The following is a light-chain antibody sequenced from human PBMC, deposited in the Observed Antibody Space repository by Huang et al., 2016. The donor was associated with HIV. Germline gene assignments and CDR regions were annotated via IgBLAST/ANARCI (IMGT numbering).Light chain of an antibody. CDR3: QHYNNWPPMYT. J-gene: IGKJ2*01. V-gene: IGKV3-15*01. CDR2: STA. Sequence: EVVMTQSPGTLSVSPRERATLSCKTSQSVSNNGVWYQKKPGQAPRLLIYSTATRATGVPARFSGSGSGTEFTLTISSLQSEDFGIYYCQHYNNWPPMYTFGQGTKLEI. CDR1: QSVSNN.